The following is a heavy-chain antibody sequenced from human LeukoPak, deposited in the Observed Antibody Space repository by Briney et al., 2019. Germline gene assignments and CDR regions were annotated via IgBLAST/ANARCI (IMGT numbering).Heavy chain of an antibody. V-gene: IGHV3-23*01. CDR1: GFTFSSYA. J-gene: IGHJ4*02. Sequence: GGSLRLSCAASGFTFSSYAMSWVRQAPGKGLEWVSAISGSGGSTYYADSVKGRFTISRDNSENTLYLQMNSLRVEDTAVYYCARDRPAGGVGDFDHWGQGTLVTVSS. CDR3: ARDRPAGGVGDFDH. D-gene: IGHD3-16*01. CDR2: ISGSGGST.